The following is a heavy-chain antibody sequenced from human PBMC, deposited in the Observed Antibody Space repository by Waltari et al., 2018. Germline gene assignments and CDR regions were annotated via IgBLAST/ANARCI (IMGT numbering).Heavy chain of an antibody. J-gene: IGHJ4*02. D-gene: IGHD5-12*01. Sequence: QVQLQGWGAGLLRPSETLSPTCAVSGGSFRGYYWSWIRQSPGKGLEWIGDVNHGGDTNYSPSLESRVTISVDMSKNQFSLKMRSVTAADTAIYYCARAPGYKGYFDYWGRGTLVTVSS. V-gene: IGHV4-34*01. CDR2: VNHGGDT. CDR1: GGSFRGYY. CDR3: ARAPGYKGYFDY.